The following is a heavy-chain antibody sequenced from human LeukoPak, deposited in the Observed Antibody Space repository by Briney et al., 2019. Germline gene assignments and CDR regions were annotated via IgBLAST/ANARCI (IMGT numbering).Heavy chain of an antibody. J-gene: IGHJ4*02. CDR1: GGSISSYY. V-gene: IGHV4-59*01. CDR3: ARSRLGFDPASLPDY. Sequence: SETLSLTCTVSGGSISSYYWSWIRQPPGKGLEWIGYIYYSGSTNYNPSLKSRVTISVDTSKNQFSLKLSSVTAADTAVYYCARSRLGFDPASLPDYWGQGTLVTVSS. CDR2: IYYSGST. D-gene: IGHD3-16*01.